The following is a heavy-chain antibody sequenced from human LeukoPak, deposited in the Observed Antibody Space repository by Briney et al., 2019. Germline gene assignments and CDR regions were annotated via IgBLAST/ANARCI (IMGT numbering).Heavy chain of an antibody. CDR1: GGTFSRYA. J-gene: IGHJ3*02. D-gene: IGHD4-23*01. CDR3: ARLPSMTMVVTDAFDI. Sequence: ASVKVSCKASGGTFSRYAISWVRQAPGQGLEWMGRIIPIFGTANYAQKFQGRVTITTDESTSTAYMELSSLRSEDTAVYYCARLPSMTMVVTDAFDIWGQGTMVTVSS. CDR2: IIPIFGTA. V-gene: IGHV1-69*05.